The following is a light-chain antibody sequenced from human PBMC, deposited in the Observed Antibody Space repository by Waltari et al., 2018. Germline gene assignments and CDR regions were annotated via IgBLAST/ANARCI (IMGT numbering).Light chain of an antibody. CDR1: VGSRS. J-gene: IGKJ1*01. CDR3: QHYVRLPVT. CDR2: AAS. Sequence: VGSRSLAWYQQKPGQAPRLHIYAASSRATGIPERFSGSGSGTDFSLTISRLEPEDFAVYYCQHYVRLPVTCGQGTKVEIK. V-gene: IGKV3-20*01.